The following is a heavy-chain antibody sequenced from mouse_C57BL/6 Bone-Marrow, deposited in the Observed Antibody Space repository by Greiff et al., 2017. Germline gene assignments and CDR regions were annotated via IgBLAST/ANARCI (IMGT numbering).Heavy chain of an antibody. D-gene: IGHD2-2*01. CDR2: ISDGGSYT. CDR1: GFTFSSYA. V-gene: IGHV5-4*01. CDR3: ARDYGYHWYFDV. J-gene: IGHJ1*03. Sequence: EVQLVESGGGLVKPGGSLKLSCAASGFTFSSYAMSWVRQTPEKRLEWVAIISDGGSYTYYPDNVKGRFTISRDNAKNNLYLQMSHLKSEDTAMYDCARDYGYHWYFDVWGTGTAVTVSS.